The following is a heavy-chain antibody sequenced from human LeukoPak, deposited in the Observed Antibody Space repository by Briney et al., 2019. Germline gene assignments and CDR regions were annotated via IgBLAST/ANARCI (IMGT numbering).Heavy chain of an antibody. CDR1: GFTFRTYG. J-gene: IGHJ4*02. V-gene: IGHV3-30*02. CDR2: IRYDGSNK. CDR3: AKDTHGYSSSWYLVDY. D-gene: IGHD6-13*01. Sequence: GGSLRLSCVGTGFTFRTYGMTWVRQAPGKGLEWVAFIRYDGSNKYYADSVKGRFTISRDNSKNTLYLQMNSLRAEDTAVYYCAKDTHGYSSSWYLVDYWGQGTLVTVSS.